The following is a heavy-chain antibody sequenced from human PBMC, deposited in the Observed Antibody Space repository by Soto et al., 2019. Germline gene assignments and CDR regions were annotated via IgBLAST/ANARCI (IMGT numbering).Heavy chain of an antibody. D-gene: IGHD3-9*01. CDR3: ARAYQLTYYFDD. J-gene: IGHJ4*02. CDR2: ISDDGSKT. Sequence: PGWSLRLSCSGSVVTCRGYAVHWFRQTPGKGLEWVTVISDDGSKTYYADSVKGRFSVSRDDSTNMVFLQMSSLRSEDTAVYHCARAYQLTYYFDDWGPGTPVTVSS. V-gene: IGHV3-30*14. CDR1: VVTCRGYA.